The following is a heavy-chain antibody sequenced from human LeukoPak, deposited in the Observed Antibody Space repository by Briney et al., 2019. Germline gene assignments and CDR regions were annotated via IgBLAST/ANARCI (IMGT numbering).Heavy chain of an antibody. J-gene: IGHJ4*02. Sequence: SVKVSCKASGGTFSSYAISWVRQAPGQGLEWMGGIIPIFGTANYAQKFQGRVTITADESTSTAYMELSSLRSDDTAVYYCATPWYYGSGSQYYFDYWDQGTLVTVSS. V-gene: IGHV1-69*01. D-gene: IGHD3-10*01. CDR1: GGTFSSYA. CDR2: IIPIFGTA. CDR3: ATPWYYGSGSQYYFDY.